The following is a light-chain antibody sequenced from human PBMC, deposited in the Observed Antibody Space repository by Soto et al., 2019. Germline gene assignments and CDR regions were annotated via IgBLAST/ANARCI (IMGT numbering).Light chain of an antibody. CDR2: ENS. V-gene: IGLV1-51*02. J-gene: IGLJ1*01. Sequence: QCVLTKPPSVSGAPGQKVTITYTGNSSNIGSNDVSWYQQLPGKAPKLLIYENSQRPSGIPDRFSGSKSGTSATLGITGLQTGDEADYCCGTWDSSLIALFGTGTKVTVL. CDR3: GTWDSSLIAL. CDR1: SSNIGSND.